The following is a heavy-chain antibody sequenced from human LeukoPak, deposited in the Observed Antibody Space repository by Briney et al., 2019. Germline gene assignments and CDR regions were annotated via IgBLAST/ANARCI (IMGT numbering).Heavy chain of an antibody. J-gene: IGHJ5*02. CDR1: GFTFSSYS. CDR2: ISSSSSYI. D-gene: IGHD6-13*01. V-gene: IGHV3-21*01. Sequence: GGSLRLSCAASGFTFSSYSMNWVRQAPGKGLEWVSFISSSSSYIYYADSVKGRFTISRDNAKNSLYLQMNSLRAEDTAVYYCARSGSRSCNWFDPWGQGTLVTVSS. CDR3: ARSGSRSCNWFDP.